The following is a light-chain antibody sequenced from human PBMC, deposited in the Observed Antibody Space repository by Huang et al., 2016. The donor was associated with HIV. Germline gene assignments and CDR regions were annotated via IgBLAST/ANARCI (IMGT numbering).Light chain of an antibody. Sequence: GDRITISCRLSRDINTYLAWYQQKPGKAPELLIYSASTLQNGVPSRFSGGGFGTDFTLNISGLQSEDFATYYCQQYHSFPQTFGQGTKVEMK. V-gene: IGKV1D-8*01. J-gene: IGKJ1*01. CDR2: SAS. CDR3: QQYHSFPQT. CDR1: RDINTY.